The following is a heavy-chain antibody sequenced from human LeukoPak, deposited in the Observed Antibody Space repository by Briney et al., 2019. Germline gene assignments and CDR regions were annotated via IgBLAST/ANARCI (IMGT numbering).Heavy chain of an antibody. Sequence: QSSETLSLTCTVSGGSISSSSYYWSWIRQPPGKGLEWIGYIYYSGSTNYNPSLKSRVTISVDTSKNQFSLKLSSVTAADTAVYYCAARRITMVRGVPPPFEYWGQGTLVTVSS. CDR2: IYYSGST. CDR3: AARRITMVRGVPPPFEY. CDR1: GGSISSSSYY. V-gene: IGHV4-61*01. D-gene: IGHD3-10*01. J-gene: IGHJ4*01.